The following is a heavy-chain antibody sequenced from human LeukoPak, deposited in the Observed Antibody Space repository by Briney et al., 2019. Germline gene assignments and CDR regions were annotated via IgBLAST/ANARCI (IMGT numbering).Heavy chain of an antibody. CDR3: ARSYSTPIATDY. CDR2: INHSGST. D-gene: IGHD4-11*01. Sequence: PSETLSLTCAVYGGSFSGYYWSWIRQPPGKGLGWIGEINHSGSTNYNPSLKSRVTISVDASKNQFSLKLSSVTAADTAVYYCARSYSTPIATDYWGQGTLVTVSS. V-gene: IGHV4-34*01. J-gene: IGHJ4*02. CDR1: GGSFSGYY.